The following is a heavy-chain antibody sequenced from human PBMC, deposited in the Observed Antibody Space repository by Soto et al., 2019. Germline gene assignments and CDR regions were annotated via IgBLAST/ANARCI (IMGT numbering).Heavy chain of an antibody. Sequence: GGSLRLSCAASGFTFSSYWMSWVRQAPGKGLEWVANIKQDGSEKYYVDSVKGRFTISRDDAKNSLYLQMNSLRAEDTAVYYCARDVGYYDILTGYYKSYYYYGMDVWGQGTTVTVSS. D-gene: IGHD3-9*01. J-gene: IGHJ6*02. CDR3: ARDVGYYDILTGYYKSYYYYGMDV. CDR1: GFTFSSYW. V-gene: IGHV3-7*03. CDR2: IKQDGSEK.